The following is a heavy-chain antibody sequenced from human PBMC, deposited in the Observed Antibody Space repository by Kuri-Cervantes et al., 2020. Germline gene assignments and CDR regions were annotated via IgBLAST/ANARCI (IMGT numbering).Heavy chain of an antibody. D-gene: IGHD4-17*01. CDR3: ARSPPDVDFAEGHYYYYIMDV. CDR2: IIPIFGTA. V-gene: IGHV1-69*05. J-gene: IGHJ6*03. Sequence: SVKVSCKASGGTFCSYAISWVRQAPGQGLEWMGGIIPIFGTANYAQKFQGRVTIIMDEPTSTVSMELSSLRSDDTAVFFCARSPPDVDFAEGHYYYYIMDVWGKGTTVTVSS. CDR1: GGTFCSYA.